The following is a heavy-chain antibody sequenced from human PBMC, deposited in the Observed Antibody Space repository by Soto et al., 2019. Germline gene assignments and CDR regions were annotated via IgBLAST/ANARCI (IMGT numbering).Heavy chain of an antibody. D-gene: IGHD1-1*01. CDR3: VIEGESGTGVQLLDY. J-gene: IGHJ4*02. CDR2: IHYNGNT. Sequence: TPGKGLEWIGNIHYNGNTKYNPSLKSRVTMTVNTTKNKFTLKLYSVIAANTSEYFGVIEGESGTGVQLLDYWGQGTLVTVSS. V-gene: IGHV4-59*01.